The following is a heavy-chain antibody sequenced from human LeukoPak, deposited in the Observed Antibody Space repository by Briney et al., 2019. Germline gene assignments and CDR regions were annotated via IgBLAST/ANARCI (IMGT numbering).Heavy chain of an antibody. CDR2: IIPIFGTA. CDR1: GGTFSSYA. V-gene: IGHV1-69*13. J-gene: IGHJ6*04. D-gene: IGHD2-2*01. CDR3: ARAIVVPAAPYYYCGMDV. Sequence: SVKVSCKASGGTFSSYAISWVRQAPGQGLEWMGGIIPIFGTANYAQKFQGRVTITADESTSTAYMELSSLRSEDTAVYYCARAIVVPAAPYYYCGMDVWGKGTTVTVSS.